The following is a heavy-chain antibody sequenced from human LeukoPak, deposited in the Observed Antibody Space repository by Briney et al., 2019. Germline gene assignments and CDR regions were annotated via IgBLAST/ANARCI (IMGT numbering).Heavy chain of an antibody. CDR3: AKARDDSSGYYIY. CDR1: GFTFSSYG. D-gene: IGHD3-22*01. J-gene: IGHJ4*02. V-gene: IGHV3-30*18. CDR2: ISYDGSNK. Sequence: XGSLRLSCAASGFTFSSYGMHWVRQAPGKGLEWVAVISYDGSNKYYADSVKGRFTISRDNSKNTLYLQMNSLRAEDTAVYYCAKARDDSSGYYIYWGQGTLVTVSS.